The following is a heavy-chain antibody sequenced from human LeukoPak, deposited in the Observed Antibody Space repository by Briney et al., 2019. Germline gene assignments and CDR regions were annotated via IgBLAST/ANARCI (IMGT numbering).Heavy chain of an antibody. CDR1: GGSISSYY. CDR2: IYYSGST. V-gene: IGHV4-59*01. Sequence: PSETLSLTCTVSGGSISSYYWSWIRQPPGKGLEWIGYIYYSGSTNYNPSLKSRVTISVDPSKNQFSLKLSSVTAADTAVYYCAREGSSSGAFDIWGQGTMVTVSS. D-gene: IGHD6-19*01. J-gene: IGHJ3*02. CDR3: AREGSSSGAFDI.